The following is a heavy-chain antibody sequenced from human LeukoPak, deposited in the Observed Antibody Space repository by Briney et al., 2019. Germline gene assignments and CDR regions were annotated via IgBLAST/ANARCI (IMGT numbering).Heavy chain of an antibody. D-gene: IGHD3-22*01. CDR3: ARDRYYFDSSDYYFFDY. CDR2: ISAYNGNT. J-gene: IGHJ4*02. CDR1: GYTFNNYG. Sequence: ASVKVSCKASGYTFNNYGISWVRQAPGQGLEGMGWISAYNGNTYYAQRFQGRVTMTTDTPTNTDYMELRSLRSDDTAVYYCARDRYYFDSSDYYFFDYWGQGTLVTVSS. V-gene: IGHV1-18*01.